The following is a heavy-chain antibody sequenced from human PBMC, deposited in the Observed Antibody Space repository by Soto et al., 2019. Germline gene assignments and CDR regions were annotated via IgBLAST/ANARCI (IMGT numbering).Heavy chain of an antibody. Sequence: QVQLQESGPGLVKPSQTLSLTCTVSGGSISSGGYYWSWIRQHPGKGLEWIGYIYYSGSTYYNPSLKSRVTISVATSKNQFSLKLSSVTAADTAVYYCAMYYYGSGSYVDYWGQGTLVTVSS. CDR1: GGSISSGGYY. J-gene: IGHJ4*02. CDR3: AMYYYGSGSYVDY. D-gene: IGHD3-10*01. CDR2: IYYSGST. V-gene: IGHV4-31*03.